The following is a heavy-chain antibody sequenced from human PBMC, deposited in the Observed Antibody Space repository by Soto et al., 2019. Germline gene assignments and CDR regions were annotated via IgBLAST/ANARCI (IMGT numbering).Heavy chain of an antibody. CDR3: ARESAGSGKNNWFDP. CDR1: GGSISRYY. J-gene: IGHJ5*02. D-gene: IGHD3-10*01. CDR2: IYYSGSA. V-gene: IGHV4-59*01. Sequence: PSETLSLTCTVSGGSISRYYWSWIRQPPGKGLEWIGYIYYSGSAYYNPSLKSRVTMSLDTSRNKLSLQLNSVTAADTAVYYCARESAGSGKNNWFDPWGQGTLVTVSS.